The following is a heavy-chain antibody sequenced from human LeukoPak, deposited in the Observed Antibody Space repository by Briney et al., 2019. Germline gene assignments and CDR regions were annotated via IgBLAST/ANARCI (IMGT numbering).Heavy chain of an antibody. CDR1: GFTFSNYW. J-gene: IGHJ3*02. Sequence: PGGSLRLSCGASGFTFSNYWMSWVRQAPGKGLEWVINISQDGSGKNYADSVKGRFTISRDDSKNTVSLQMNSLRLEDTAVYYCAKDSWSRNGIYDPFDIWGQGTMVTVSS. CDR3: AKDSWSRNGIYDPFDI. CDR2: ISQDGSGK. D-gene: IGHD5-12*01. V-gene: IGHV3-7*03.